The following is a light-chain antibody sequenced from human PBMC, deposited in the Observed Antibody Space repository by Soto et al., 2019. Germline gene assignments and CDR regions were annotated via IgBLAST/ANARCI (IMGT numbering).Light chain of an antibody. J-gene: IGLJ1*01. CDR2: EVS. CDR1: SSDVGSYNL. CDR3: CSYAGSSFYV. Sequence: QSALTQPASVSGSPGQSMTISCTGTSSDVGSYNLVSWYQQHPGKAPKLMIYEVSKRPSGVSNRFSGSKSGNTASLTISGLQAEDEADYYCCSYAGSSFYVFGTGTKLTVL. V-gene: IGLV2-23*02.